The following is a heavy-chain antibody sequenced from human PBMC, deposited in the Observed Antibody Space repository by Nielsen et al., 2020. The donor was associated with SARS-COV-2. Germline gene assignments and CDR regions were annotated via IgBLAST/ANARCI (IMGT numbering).Heavy chain of an antibody. J-gene: IGHJ4*02. CDR3: AREHFVGGLGIVVVISTILDY. CDR2: INPSGGST. V-gene: IGHV1-46*01. CDR1: GYTFTSCG. Sequence: ASVKVSCKASGYTFTSCGISWLRQAPGQGLEWMGIINPSGGSTSYAQKFQGRVTMTRDTSTSTVYMELSSLRSEDTAVYYCAREHFVGGLGIVVVISTILDYWGQGTLVTVSS. D-gene: IGHD3-22*01.